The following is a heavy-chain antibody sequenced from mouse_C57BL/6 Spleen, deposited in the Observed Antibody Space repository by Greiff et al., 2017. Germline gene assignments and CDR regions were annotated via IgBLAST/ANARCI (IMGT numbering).Heavy chain of an antibody. J-gene: IGHJ4*01. Sequence: QVQLQQSGAELARPGASVKMSCKASGYTFTSYTMHWVKQRPGQGLEWIGYINPSSGYTKYNQKFKDKATLTADKSSSTAYMQLSSLTSEDSAVYYCARTLHYDYDEGGMDYWGQGTSVTVSS. CDR2: INPSSGYT. CDR1: GYTFTSYT. CDR3: ARTLHYDYDEGGMDY. V-gene: IGHV1-4*01. D-gene: IGHD2-4*01.